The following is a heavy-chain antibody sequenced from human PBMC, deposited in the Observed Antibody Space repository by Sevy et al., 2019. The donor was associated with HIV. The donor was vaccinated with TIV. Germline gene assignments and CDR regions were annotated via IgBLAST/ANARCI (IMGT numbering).Heavy chain of an antibody. Sequence: ASVKVSCKASGYTFAGYYMHWVRQAPGQRLEWMGRINANSGGTNSAQKFQGRVTMTRYTSISTAYMELSRLRSDDTAVYYCARGPDRAYDFYYWGQGTLVTVSS. J-gene: IGHJ4*02. D-gene: IGHD5-12*01. CDR3: ARGPDRAYDFYY. V-gene: IGHV1-2*06. CDR1: GYTFAGYY. CDR2: INANSGGT.